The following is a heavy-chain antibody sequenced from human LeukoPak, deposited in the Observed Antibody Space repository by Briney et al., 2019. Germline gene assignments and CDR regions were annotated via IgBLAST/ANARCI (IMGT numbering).Heavy chain of an antibody. CDR3: ARVGYSSGWSWSYSDY. CDR2: INPSGGST. CDR1: GYTFTSYY. Sequence: ASVTVSCKASGYTFTSYYMHWVRQAPGQGLEWMGIINPSGGSTSYAQKFQGRVTMTRDTSTSTVYMELSSLRSEDTAVYYCARVGYSSGWSWSYSDYWGQGTLVTVSS. V-gene: IGHV1-46*01. J-gene: IGHJ4*02. D-gene: IGHD6-19*01.